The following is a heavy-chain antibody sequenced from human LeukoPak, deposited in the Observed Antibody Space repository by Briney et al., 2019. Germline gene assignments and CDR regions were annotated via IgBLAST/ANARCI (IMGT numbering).Heavy chain of an antibody. Sequence: ASVKVSCKVSGYTLTELSMHWVRQAPGKGLEWMGGFDPEDGETIYAQKFQGRVTMTEDTSTDTAYMELSSLRSEDTAVYYCATSPHIVVVPAAIDSGYWGQGTLVTVSS. V-gene: IGHV1-24*01. CDR1: GYTLTELS. CDR2: FDPEDGET. J-gene: IGHJ4*02. CDR3: ATSPHIVVVPAAIDSGY. D-gene: IGHD2-2*01.